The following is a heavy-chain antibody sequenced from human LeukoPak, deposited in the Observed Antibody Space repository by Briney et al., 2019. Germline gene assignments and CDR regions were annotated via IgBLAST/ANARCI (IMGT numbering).Heavy chain of an antibody. CDR1: GYSISSGYY. J-gene: IGHJ4*02. D-gene: IGHD3-10*01. CDR2: IYHSGST. Sequence: PSETLSLTCTVSGYSISSGYYWGWIRQPPGKGLEWIGSIYHSGSTYYNPSLKSRVTISVDTSKNQFSLKLSSVTAADTAVYYCARGQRTYYYGSGSYYFDYWGQGTLVTVSS. V-gene: IGHV4-38-2*02. CDR3: ARGQRTYYYGSGSYYFDY.